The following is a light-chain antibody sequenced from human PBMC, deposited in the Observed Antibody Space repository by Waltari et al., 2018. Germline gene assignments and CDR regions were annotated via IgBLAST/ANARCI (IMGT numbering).Light chain of an antibody. Sequence: QSALTQPASVSGSPGQSITISCTGTSSDVGAYNYVSWYQQHPGKAPKLMIFDVSNQPSGFSNRFSGSKSGNTASLTISGLQAEDEADYYCSSYISSSTLELFGGGTSLTVL. CDR2: DVS. V-gene: IGLV2-14*03. CDR3: SSYISSSTLEL. CDR1: SSDVGAYNY. J-gene: IGLJ2*01.